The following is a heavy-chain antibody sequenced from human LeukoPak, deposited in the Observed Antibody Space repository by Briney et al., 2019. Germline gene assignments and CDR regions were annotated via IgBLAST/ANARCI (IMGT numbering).Heavy chain of an antibody. CDR2: IYYSGST. J-gene: IGHJ4*02. Sequence: SETLSLTCTVSGGSINGYYWSWIRQPPGKGLEWIGYIYYSGSTNYNPSLKSRVTISVDTSKSQFSLNLTSMTAADTAVYYCARGGGSFDYWGQGTLVTVSS. CDR1: GGSINGYY. D-gene: IGHD1-26*01. CDR3: ARGGGSFDY. V-gene: IGHV4-59*01.